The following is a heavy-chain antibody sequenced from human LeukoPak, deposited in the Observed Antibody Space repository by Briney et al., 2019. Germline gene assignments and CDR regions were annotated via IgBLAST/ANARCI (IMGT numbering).Heavy chain of an antibody. V-gene: IGHV1-69*05. CDR3: AGSVVTAISWFDP. CDR2: IIPIFGTA. D-gene: IGHD2-21*02. Sequence: GASVKVSCKASGGTFSSYAISWVRQAPGQELEWMGGIIPIFGTANYAQKFQGRVTITTDESTSTAYMELSSLRSEDTAVYYRAGSVVTAISWFDPWGQGTLVTVSS. J-gene: IGHJ5*02. CDR1: GGTFSSYA.